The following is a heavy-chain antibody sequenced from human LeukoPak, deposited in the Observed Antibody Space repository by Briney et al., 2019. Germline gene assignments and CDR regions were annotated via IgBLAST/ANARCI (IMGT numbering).Heavy chain of an antibody. CDR2: INPNSGGT. CDR3: ARAYCSGGDCWRFDP. Sequence: GASVKVSCKTSGYSFTAYFIHWVRQAPGQGLEWMGWINPNSGGTKYTQKFQDRVTMTRDTSITTAHMELSSLRSDDTAVYYCARAYCSGGDCWRFDPWGQGTLVTVSS. J-gene: IGHJ5*02. D-gene: IGHD2-15*01. CDR1: GYSFTAYF. V-gene: IGHV1-2*02.